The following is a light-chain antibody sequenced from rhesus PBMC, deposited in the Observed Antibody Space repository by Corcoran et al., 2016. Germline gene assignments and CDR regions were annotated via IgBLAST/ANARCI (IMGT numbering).Light chain of an antibody. V-gene: IGKV1-38*01. CDR1: QGINSY. Sequence: DIQLTQSPSSLSASVGDRVTITCRASQGINSYLAWYQQKPGKAPKLLIYDASNLQSGVPSRFSGSGAVTDFTITINRLQPEDFAVYYCQQRKSYPLTFGGGTKVEIK. J-gene: IGKJ4*01. CDR3: QQRKSYPLT. CDR2: DAS.